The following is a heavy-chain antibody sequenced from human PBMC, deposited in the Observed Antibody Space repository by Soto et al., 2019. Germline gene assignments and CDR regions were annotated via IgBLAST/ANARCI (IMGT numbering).Heavy chain of an antibody. CDR3: VTTGGSSIAARPLVY. D-gene: IGHD6-6*01. CDR2: ISWNSGSI. Sequence: GGSLRLSCAASGFTFDDYAMHWVRQAPGKGLEWVSGISWNSGSIGYADSVKGRFTISRDNAKNSLYLQMNSLRAEDTALYYCVTTGGSSIAARPLVYWGQGTLVTVSS. V-gene: IGHV3-9*01. CDR1: GFTFDDYA. J-gene: IGHJ4*02.